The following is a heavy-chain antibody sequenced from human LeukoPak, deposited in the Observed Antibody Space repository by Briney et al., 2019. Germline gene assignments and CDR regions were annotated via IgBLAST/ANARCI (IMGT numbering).Heavy chain of an antibody. D-gene: IGHD6-13*01. J-gene: IGHJ5*01. Sequence: SETLSPTCTVSGGSISSSSYYWGWIRQPPGKGLEWIGGIYYSGSTYYNPSLKSRVTISLDTSKNQSSLKLSSVTAADTAVYYCARWKGIAGNWFDSWGQGTLVTVSS. CDR2: IYYSGST. V-gene: IGHV4-39*07. CDR1: GGSISSSSYY. CDR3: ARWKGIAGNWFDS.